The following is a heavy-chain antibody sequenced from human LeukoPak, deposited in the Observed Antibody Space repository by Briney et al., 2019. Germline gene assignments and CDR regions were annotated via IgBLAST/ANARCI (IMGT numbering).Heavy chain of an antibody. D-gene: IGHD1-1*01. CDR1: GYTFIGHY. Sequence: ASVKVSCKASGYTFIGHYMHWVRQAPGQGLEWMGWINSNSGGTKYAQKFQGRVIMTRDTSISTAYMELSRLTSDDTAVYYCARGRVHAWSDAFDIWGQGTTVTVSS. CDR3: ARGRVHAWSDAFDI. CDR2: INSNSGGT. J-gene: IGHJ3*02. V-gene: IGHV1-2*02.